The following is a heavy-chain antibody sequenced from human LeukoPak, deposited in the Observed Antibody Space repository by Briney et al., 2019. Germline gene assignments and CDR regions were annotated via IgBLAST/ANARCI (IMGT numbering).Heavy chain of an antibody. CDR3: ARDRGYDST. Sequence: PSETLSLTCIVSGDSISSYFWSWIRQPAGKGLEFIGRMYTSGSTHYNPSLQSRVTLSVDTSKNQFSLKLSSMTAADTAVYYCARDRGYDSTWGQGTLVTVSS. V-gene: IGHV4-4*07. D-gene: IGHD5-12*01. CDR1: GDSISSYF. CDR2: MYTSGST. J-gene: IGHJ5*02.